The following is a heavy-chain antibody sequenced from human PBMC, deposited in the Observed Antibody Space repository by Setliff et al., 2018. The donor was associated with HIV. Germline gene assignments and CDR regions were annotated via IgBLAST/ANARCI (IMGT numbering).Heavy chain of an antibody. Sequence: PSETLSLTCAVSGGSISSSNWWSWVRQPPGKGLEWIGEIYHSGSTNYNPSLKSRVTISVDTSKNSFSLHLTSVTAADTAVYFCARARGPPLPVLDFWGPGTLVTVSS. CDR1: GGSISSSNW. CDR3: ARARGPPLPVLDF. J-gene: IGHJ4*02. D-gene: IGHD3-10*01. V-gene: IGHV4-4*02. CDR2: IYHSGST.